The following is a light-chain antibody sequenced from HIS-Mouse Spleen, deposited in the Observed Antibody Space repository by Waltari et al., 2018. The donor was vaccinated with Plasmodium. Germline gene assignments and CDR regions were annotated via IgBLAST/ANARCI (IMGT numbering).Light chain of an antibody. CDR1: SDIHVGSYH. CDR2: YYSDSDK. CDR3: MIWPSNASGV. Sequence: QPVLTQPPSSSASPGESARLTCTLPSDIHVGSYHIYWYQQKPRSPPRYLLYYYSDSDKGQGSGVPSRFSGSKDASANTGILLISGLQSEDEADYYCMIWPSNASGVFGGGTKLTVL. J-gene: IGLJ3*02. V-gene: IGLV5-37*01.